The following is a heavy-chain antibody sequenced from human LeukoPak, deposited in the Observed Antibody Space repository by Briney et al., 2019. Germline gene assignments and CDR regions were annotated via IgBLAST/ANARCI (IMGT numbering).Heavy chain of an antibody. Sequence: ASVKVSCKASGYRFTEYYIQRVRQAPGHGLEWMGRINPNSVGTNYAQKLQGRVTMTRDTSINTAYMELSRLTSDDTAVYYCARVPQSCSGGSCYYYYMDVWGKGTTVTVSS. V-gene: IGHV1-2*06. J-gene: IGHJ6*03. D-gene: IGHD2-15*01. CDR3: ARVPQSCSGGSCYYYYMDV. CDR1: GYRFTEYY. CDR2: INPNSVGT.